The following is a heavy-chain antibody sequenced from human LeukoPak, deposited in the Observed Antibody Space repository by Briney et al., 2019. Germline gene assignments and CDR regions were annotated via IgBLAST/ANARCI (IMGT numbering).Heavy chain of an antibody. J-gene: IGHJ4*02. CDR1: GVSISSDY. D-gene: IGHD1-26*01. Sequence: SETLSLTCTVSGVSISSDYWSWMRQPPGEGLEWIGYIYFSGSTNYNPSLESRVSMSLDTSKTQFSLKLRSVTAADTAVYYCARYVRNRGTFYLDYWGQGTLVTVSS. CDR3: ARYVRNRGTFYLDY. CDR2: IYFSGST. V-gene: IGHV4-59*01.